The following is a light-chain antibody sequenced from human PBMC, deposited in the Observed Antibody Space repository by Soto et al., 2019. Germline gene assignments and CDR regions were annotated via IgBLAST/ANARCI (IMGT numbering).Light chain of an antibody. CDR2: GAS. J-gene: IGKJ1*01. CDR1: QSVSNNY. V-gene: IGKV3-20*01. CDR3: LQDYNSPRT. Sequence: EIVLTQYPGTLSLSPGERATLSCGGSQSVSNNYLDWYQQKPGKAPRLLIYGASNRATGIPERLSGSGSGTDFTLTISSMQTEDFATYYCLQDYNSPRTFGQGTKVDIK.